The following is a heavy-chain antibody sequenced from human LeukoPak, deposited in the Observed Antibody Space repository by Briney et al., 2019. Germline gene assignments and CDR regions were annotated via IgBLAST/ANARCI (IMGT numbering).Heavy chain of an antibody. D-gene: IGHD4-23*01. V-gene: IGHV4-59*01. CDR2: IYYSGST. CDR3: ARVVKDYGGNSGWLDP. Sequence: SETLSLTCTVSGGSISSYYWSWIRQPPGKGLEWIGYIYYSGSTNYNPSLKSRVTIPVDTSKNQFSLKLSSVTAADTAVYYCARVVKDYGGNSGWLDPWGQGTLVTVSS. CDR1: GGSISSYY. J-gene: IGHJ5*02.